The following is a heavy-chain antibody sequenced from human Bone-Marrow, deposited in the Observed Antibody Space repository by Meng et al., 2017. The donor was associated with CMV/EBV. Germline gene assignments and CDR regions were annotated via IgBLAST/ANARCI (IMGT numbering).Heavy chain of an antibody. Sequence: ASVKVSCKASGYTFTSYAMHWVRQAPGQRLEWMGWSNAGNGNTKYSQEFQGRVTITRNTSISTAYMELSSLRSEDTAVYYCARGEPGYGMDVWGQGTTVTVSS. J-gene: IGHJ6*02. CDR3: ARGEPGYGMDV. V-gene: IGHV1-3*02. D-gene: IGHD1-14*01. CDR1: GYTFTSYA. CDR2: SNAGNGNT.